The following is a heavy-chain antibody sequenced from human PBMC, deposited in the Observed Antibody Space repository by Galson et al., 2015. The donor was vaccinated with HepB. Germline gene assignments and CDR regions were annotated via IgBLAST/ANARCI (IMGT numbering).Heavy chain of an antibody. Sequence: PALVKPPQTLTLTCTFSGFSLSTSGMCVSWIRQPPGKALGWLARIDWDDDKYYSTSLKTRLTISKDTSKNQVVLTMTNMDPVDTATYYCARSPDTAMVNGWFDPWGQGTLVTGSS. V-gene: IGHV2-70*11. J-gene: IGHJ5*02. CDR2: IDWDDDK. CDR1: GFSLSTSGMC. CDR3: ARSPDTAMVNGWFDP. D-gene: IGHD5-18*01.